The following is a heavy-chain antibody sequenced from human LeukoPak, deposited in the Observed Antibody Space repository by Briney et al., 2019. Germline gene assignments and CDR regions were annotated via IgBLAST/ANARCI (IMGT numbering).Heavy chain of an antibody. D-gene: IGHD3-16*01. J-gene: IGHJ4*02. CDR3: ARGYDSD. CDR2: ISYDGSNK. CDR1: GFTFSSYA. V-gene: IGHV3-30*09. Sequence: GGSLRLSCAASGFTFSSYAMHWVRQAPGKGLEWVAVISYDGSNKYYADSVKGRFAISRDNSKNTLYLQMNSLRAEDTAVYYCARGYDSDWGQGTLVTVSS.